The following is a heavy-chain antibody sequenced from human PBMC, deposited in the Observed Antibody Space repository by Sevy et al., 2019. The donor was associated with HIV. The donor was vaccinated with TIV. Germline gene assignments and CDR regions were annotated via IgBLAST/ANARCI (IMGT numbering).Heavy chain of an antibody. CDR1: GFSVNSNY. Sequence: GGSLRLSCAASGFSVNSNYMTWVRQAPGKGLEGVSVIYSDETTYHADSVKDRFTISRDNSKNMLYFQMSSLRAEDTAIYYCARGKSGYGYAFNYWGQGTLVTVSS. CDR2: IYSDETT. D-gene: IGHD5-18*01. J-gene: IGHJ4*02. V-gene: IGHV3-66*01. CDR3: ARGKSGYGYAFNY.